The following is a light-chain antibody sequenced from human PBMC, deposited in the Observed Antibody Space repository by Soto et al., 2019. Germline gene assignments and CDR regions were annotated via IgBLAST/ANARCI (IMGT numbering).Light chain of an antibody. Sequence: DIQMTQSPSSLSASVGDRITITCQASQDINKHLNWYQQKLGKAPKLLIYDASNLQRGVPSRFSGSGSGTHFSLSISSLQPEDIATYYCQQSENGPLTFGGGTKVEIK. J-gene: IGKJ4*01. CDR2: DAS. CDR3: QQSENGPLT. V-gene: IGKV1-33*01. CDR1: QDINKH.